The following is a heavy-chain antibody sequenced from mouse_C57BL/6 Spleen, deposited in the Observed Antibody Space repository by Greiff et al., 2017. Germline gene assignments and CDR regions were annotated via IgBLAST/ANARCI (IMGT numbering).Heavy chain of an antibody. CDR1: GYTFTSYW. Sequence: QVQLQQPGAELVRPGTSVTLSCKASGYTFTSYWMHWVKQRPGQGLEWIGVIDPSDSYTNYNQKFKGQATLTVDTSSSTAYMQLSSLTSEDSAVYYCARWGYGSSYGYFDVWGTGTTVTVSS. D-gene: IGHD1-1*01. CDR3: ARWGYGSSYGYFDV. V-gene: IGHV1-59*01. J-gene: IGHJ1*03. CDR2: IDPSDSYT.